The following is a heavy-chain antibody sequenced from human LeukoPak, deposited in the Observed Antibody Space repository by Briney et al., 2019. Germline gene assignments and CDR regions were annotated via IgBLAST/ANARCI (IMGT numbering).Heavy chain of an antibody. CDR3: AKSRSYDSSGYSFDY. CDR1: GFTFSSYS. V-gene: IGHV3-21*04. CDR2: ISSSSSYI. Sequence: GGSLRLSCAASGFTFSSYSMNWVRQAPGKGLEWVSSISSSSSYIYYADSVKGRFTISRDNAKNSLYLQMNSLRAEDTAVYYCAKSRSYDSSGYSFDYWGQGTLVTVSS. D-gene: IGHD3-22*01. J-gene: IGHJ4*02.